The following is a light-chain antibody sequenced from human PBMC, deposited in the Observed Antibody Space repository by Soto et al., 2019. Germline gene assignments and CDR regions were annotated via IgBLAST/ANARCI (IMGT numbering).Light chain of an antibody. CDR3: QHYNSYSEA. Sequence: DIQMTQSPSTLSASVGDRFAITCRASQSISSWLARYQQKPGKAPKLLIYKASTLKSGVPSRFSGSGSGTEFTLTISSLQPDDFATYYCQHYNSYSEAFGQGTKVDIK. CDR2: KAS. CDR1: QSISSW. V-gene: IGKV1-5*03. J-gene: IGKJ1*01.